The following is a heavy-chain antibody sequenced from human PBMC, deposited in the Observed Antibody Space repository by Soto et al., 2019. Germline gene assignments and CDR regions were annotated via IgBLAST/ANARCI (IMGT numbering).Heavy chain of an antibody. D-gene: IGHD6-6*01. CDR1: GGTFSSYA. CDR2: IIPIFGTA. V-gene: IGHV1-69*13. J-gene: IGHJ4*02. CDR3: ARDLPWYSSSDYFDY. Sequence: SVKVSCKASGGTFSSYAISWVRQAPGQGLEWMGGIIPIFGTANYAQKFQGRVTITADESTSTAYMELSSLRSEDTAVYYCARDLPWYSSSDYFDYWGQGTLVTVSS.